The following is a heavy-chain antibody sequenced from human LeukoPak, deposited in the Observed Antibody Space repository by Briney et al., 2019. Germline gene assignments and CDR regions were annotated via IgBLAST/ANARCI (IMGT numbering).Heavy chain of an antibody. CDR3: ANDAQVLWAYYYYMDV. J-gene: IGHJ6*03. CDR2: ISYDGSNK. V-gene: IGHV3-30*18. D-gene: IGHD2-21*01. CDR1: GFTFSSYG. Sequence: GGSLRLSCAASGFTFSSYGMHWVRQAPGKGLEWGAVISYDGSNKYYADSVKGRFTISRDNSKNTLYLQMNSLRAEDTAVYYCANDAQVLWAYYYYMDVWGKGPTAPVSS.